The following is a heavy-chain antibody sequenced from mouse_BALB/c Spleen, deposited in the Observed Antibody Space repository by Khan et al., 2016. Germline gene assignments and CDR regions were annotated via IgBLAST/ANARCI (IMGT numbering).Heavy chain of an antibody. Sequence: VQLQESGPGLVQPSQSLSITCTVSGFSLTTYGVHWVRQSPGKGLEWLGVIWTGGSTDYNAAFITRLSISKDNSKSHVFFKMNSLQANDTAIYYCASLWLRRGDPYWGQGTLVTVSA. CDR1: GFSLTTYG. CDR3: ASLWLRRGDPY. CDR2: IWTGGST. V-gene: IGHV2-2*02. J-gene: IGHJ3*01. D-gene: IGHD2-2*01.